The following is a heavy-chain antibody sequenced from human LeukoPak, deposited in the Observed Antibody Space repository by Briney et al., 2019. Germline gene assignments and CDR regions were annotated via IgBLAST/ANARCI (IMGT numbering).Heavy chain of an antibody. CDR1: GYTFAIYG. V-gene: IGHV1-18*01. Sequence: ASVTVSCKASGYTFAIYGISWVRQAPGQGLEWMAWISPYDGDTNYAQNFEGRVTVTTETSTSTAYMELRSLRSDDTAIYYCARDYCTRGGDCYKEDLFDPWGQGTLVTVSS. D-gene: IGHD2-21*02. CDR2: ISPYDGDT. J-gene: IGHJ5*02. CDR3: ARDYCTRGGDCYKEDLFDP.